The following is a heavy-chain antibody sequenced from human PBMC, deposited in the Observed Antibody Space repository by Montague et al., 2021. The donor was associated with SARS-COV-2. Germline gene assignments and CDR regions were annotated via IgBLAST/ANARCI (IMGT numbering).Heavy chain of an antibody. CDR3: ARGVYNRVIFVVSPRYYFDY. CDR1: TEAFNGYY. CDR2: VSHPGSA. D-gene: IGHD3-9*01. V-gene: IGHV4-34*01. Sequence: SETLSLTCAVYTEAFNGYYWTWIRQPPGKGLEWIGDVSHPGSAKYNSSLKGRVSISVNTWRKQVSLRLTSVTAADTATYYCARGVYNRVIFVVSPRYYFDYWGQGNMVAVSA. J-gene: IGHJ4*02.